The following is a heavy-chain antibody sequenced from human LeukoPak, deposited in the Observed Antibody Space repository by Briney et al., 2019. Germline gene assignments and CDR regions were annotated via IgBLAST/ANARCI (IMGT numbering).Heavy chain of an antibody. D-gene: IGHD6-19*01. CDR2: ISSSSSYI. V-gene: IGHV3-21*01. Sequence: KAGGSLRLSCVGSGFTFSSYSMNWVRQAPGKGLEWVASISSSSSYIYYADSVKGRFTISRDNAKNSLHLQMNNLRAEDTAVYYCVINPVAGTFDYWGQGTLVTVSS. J-gene: IGHJ4*02. CDR1: GFTFSSYS. CDR3: VINPVAGTFDY.